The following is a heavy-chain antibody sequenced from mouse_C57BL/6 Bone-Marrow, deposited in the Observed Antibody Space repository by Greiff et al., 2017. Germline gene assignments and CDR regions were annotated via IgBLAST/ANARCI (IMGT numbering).Heavy chain of an antibody. CDR3: ARQLRPFAY. J-gene: IGHJ3*01. V-gene: IGHV2-2*01. CDR1: GFSLTSYG. Sequence: VQLQQSGPGLVQPSQSLSITCTVSGFSLTSYGVHWVRQSPGKGLEWLGVIWSGGSTGYNAAFISRLSISKDNSKSQVFFKMNSLQADDTAIYYCARQLRPFAYWGQGTLVTVSA. CDR2: IWSGGST. D-gene: IGHD3-2*02.